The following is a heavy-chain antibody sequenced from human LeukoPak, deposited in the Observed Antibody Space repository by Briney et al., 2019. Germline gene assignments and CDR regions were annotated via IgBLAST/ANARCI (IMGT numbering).Heavy chain of an antibody. CDR1: GGSISSSSYY. D-gene: IGHD3-9*01. V-gene: IGHV4-39*07. J-gene: IGHJ4*02. Sequence: PSEALSLTCTVSGGSISSSSYYWGWIRQPPGKGLEWIGSIYYSGSTYYNPSLKSRVTISVDTSKNQFSLKLSSVTAADTAVYYCARDHYDILTGYRLFDYWGQGTLVTVSS. CDR2: IYYSGST. CDR3: ARDHYDILTGYRLFDY.